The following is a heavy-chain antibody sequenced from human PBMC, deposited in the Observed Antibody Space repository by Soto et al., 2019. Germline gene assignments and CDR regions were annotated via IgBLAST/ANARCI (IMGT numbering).Heavy chain of an antibody. Sequence: EVQLLDSGGGLVQPGGSLRLSCAASGFTFSGYALTWVRQAPGKGLEWVSAISGGGDATFYADSVKGRFTISRDNSKNPLYLQMNTLRAEDTAVYYCARKVSGSTGRPDLWYFDLWGRGTLVTVSS. CDR2: ISGGGDAT. D-gene: IGHD3-10*01. CDR3: ARKVSGSTGRPDLWYFDL. V-gene: IGHV3-23*01. J-gene: IGHJ2*01. CDR1: GFTFSGYA.